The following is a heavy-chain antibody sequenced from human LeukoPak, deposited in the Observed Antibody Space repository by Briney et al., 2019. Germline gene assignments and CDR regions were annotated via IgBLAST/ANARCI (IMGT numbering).Heavy chain of an antibody. J-gene: IGHJ3*02. Sequence: SETLSLTCTVSGGSISSYYWSWIRQPAGKGLEWIGRIYTSGSTNYNPSLKSRVTISVDTSKNQFSLKLSSVTAADTAVYYCAANTYYYDSSGYGKDNAFDIWGQGTMVTVSS. CDR1: GGSISSYY. CDR2: IYTSGST. V-gene: IGHV4-4*07. D-gene: IGHD3-22*01. CDR3: AANTYYYDSSGYGKDNAFDI.